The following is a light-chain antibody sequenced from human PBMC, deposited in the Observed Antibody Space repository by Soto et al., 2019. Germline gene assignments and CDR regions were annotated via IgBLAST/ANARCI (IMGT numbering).Light chain of an antibody. V-gene: IGLV2-14*01. CDR3: SSYAGSSNV. CDR1: SSDIGSYNY. CDR2: EVS. Sequence: QSVLTQPASVSGSPGQSITISCTGTSSDIGSYNYVSWYQQHPGKAPKLMIYEVSYRPSGVSNRFSASKSGNTASLTISGLQAEDEADYYCSSYAGSSNVFGTGTKVTVL. J-gene: IGLJ1*01.